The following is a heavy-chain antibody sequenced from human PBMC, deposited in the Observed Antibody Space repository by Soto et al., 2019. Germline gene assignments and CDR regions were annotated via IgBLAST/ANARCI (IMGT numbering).Heavy chain of an antibody. CDR2: MNPNSGNT. CDR3: ARAVRGGATTYYYSMDV. Sequence: QVQLVQSGAEVKKPGASVKVSCKASGYTFTSYDINWVRQATGQGLEWMGWMNPNSGNTGYAQKFQGRVTMTRNTSISTAYMELSSLRSEDTAVYYCARAVRGGATTYYYSMDVWGKGTTVTVSS. J-gene: IGHJ6*03. D-gene: IGHD5-12*01. V-gene: IGHV1-8*01. CDR1: GYTFTSYD.